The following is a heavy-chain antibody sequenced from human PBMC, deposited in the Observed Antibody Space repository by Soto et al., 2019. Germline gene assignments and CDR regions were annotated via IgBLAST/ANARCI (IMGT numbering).Heavy chain of an antibody. CDR3: AGVRSGTRREY. Sequence: QLQLQESGSGLLKPSQTLSLTCAVSGASISSGGYSWSWIRQPPGQGLEWIGYNYHSGSTYYNSARKSRVTIYLHRTKTEYTLKVSDVSAAATAVNYCAGVRSGTRREYWGQGHLVSVSS. D-gene: IGHD2-2*01. CDR1: GASISSGGYS. J-gene: IGHJ4*02. V-gene: IGHV4-30-2*01. CDR2: NYHSGST.